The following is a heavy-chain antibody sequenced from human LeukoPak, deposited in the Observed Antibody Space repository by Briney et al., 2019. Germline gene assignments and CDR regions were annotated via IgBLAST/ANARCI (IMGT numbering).Heavy chain of an antibody. Sequence: GASLKLSCEASGYTISSYCMSWVRQAPGQGLEWVANIKHDSSVKYYVESVKGRFTISRDNANNTLYLQMNSLRAEDTAVYYCARVRYGDYWGRGTLVTVSS. CDR1: GYTISSYC. CDR3: ARVRYGDY. CDR2: IKHDSSVK. D-gene: IGHD1-14*01. J-gene: IGHJ4*02. V-gene: IGHV3-7*04.